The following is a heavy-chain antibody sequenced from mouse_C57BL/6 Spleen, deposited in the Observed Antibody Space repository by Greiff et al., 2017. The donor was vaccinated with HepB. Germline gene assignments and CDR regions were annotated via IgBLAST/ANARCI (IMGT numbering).Heavy chain of an antibody. Sequence: QVQLQQPGAELVRPGSSVKLSCKASGYTFTSYWMHWVKQRPIQGLEWIGNIDPSDSETHYNQKFKDKATLTVDKSSSTAYMQLSSLTSEDSAVYYCARGAEYDGYYFDYWGQGTTLTVSS. D-gene: IGHD2-3*01. V-gene: IGHV1-52*01. CDR2: IDPSDSET. CDR1: GYTFTSYW. J-gene: IGHJ2*01. CDR3: ARGAEYDGYYFDY.